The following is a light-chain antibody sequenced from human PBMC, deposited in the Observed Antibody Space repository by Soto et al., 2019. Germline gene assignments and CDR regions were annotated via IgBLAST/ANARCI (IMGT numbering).Light chain of an antibody. V-gene: IGKV1-5*03. CDR3: QQYNTYPGT. Sequence: DIQMTQSSSTLSASVGDRVTITCRASQSIRSWLAWYQQKPGKAPRLLIYKASILEGGVPSRFSGSGSGTEFTLTISNLQPDDFASYCCQQYNTYPGTFGQGTKVDIK. J-gene: IGKJ1*01. CDR1: QSIRSW. CDR2: KAS.